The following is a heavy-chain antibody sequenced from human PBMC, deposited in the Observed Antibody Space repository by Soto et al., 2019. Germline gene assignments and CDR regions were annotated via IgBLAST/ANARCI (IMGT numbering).Heavy chain of an antibody. CDR1: GGSISSYY. CDR3: ARLKNTFYYYYGMDV. D-gene: IGHD3-16*01. CDR2: IYYSGST. J-gene: IGHJ6*02. Sequence: QVQLQESGPGLVKPSETLSLTCTVSGGSISSYYWSWIRQPPGKGLEWIGYIYYSGSTNYNPSLKSRVTISVDTSKNQFSLKLSSVTAADTAVYYCARLKNTFYYYYGMDVWGQGTTVTVSS. V-gene: IGHV4-59*01.